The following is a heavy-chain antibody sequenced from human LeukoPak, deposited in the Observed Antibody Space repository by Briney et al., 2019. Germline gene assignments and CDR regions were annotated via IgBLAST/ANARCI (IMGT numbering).Heavy chain of an antibody. CDR3: ARQYGRSGYRTSWFDP. J-gene: IGHJ5*02. CDR2: IGTTSATI. Sequence: GGSLRLSCAASGFTFSNSEMNWVRQTPGKGLEWVSYIGTTSATIYYADFVKGRFTVSRDNAENSLYLQMNSLRAEDTAVYYCARQYGRSGYRTSWFDPWGQGTLVTVSS. V-gene: IGHV3-48*03. D-gene: IGHD3-22*01. CDR1: GFTFSNSE.